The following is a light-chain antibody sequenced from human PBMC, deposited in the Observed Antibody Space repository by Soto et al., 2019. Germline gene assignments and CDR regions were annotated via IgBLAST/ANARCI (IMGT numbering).Light chain of an antibody. J-gene: IGLJ3*02. Sequence: QSALTQPPSASGSPGQSVTISCTGTSSDIGAYIYVSWYQQHPGKAPKFIIYEVSKRPSGVPDRFSGSKSGNTASLTISGLLAEDEADYCCSSYAGSNNLVFGGGTKLTVL. CDR3: SSYAGSNNLV. CDR2: EVS. CDR1: SSDIGAYIY. V-gene: IGLV2-8*01.